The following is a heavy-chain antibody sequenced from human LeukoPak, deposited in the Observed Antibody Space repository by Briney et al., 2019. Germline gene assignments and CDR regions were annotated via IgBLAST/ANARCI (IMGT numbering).Heavy chain of an antibody. CDR3: ARVDLAAAFDY. CDR2: ISSSSYI. J-gene: IGHJ4*02. V-gene: IGHV3-21*01. Sequence: GGSLRLSCAASGFTFSSYSMNWARQAPGKGLEWVSSISSSSYIYYADSVKGRFTISRDNAKNSLYLQMNSLRAEDTAVYYCARVDLAAAFDYWGQGTLVTVSS. D-gene: IGHD6-13*01. CDR1: GFTFSSYS.